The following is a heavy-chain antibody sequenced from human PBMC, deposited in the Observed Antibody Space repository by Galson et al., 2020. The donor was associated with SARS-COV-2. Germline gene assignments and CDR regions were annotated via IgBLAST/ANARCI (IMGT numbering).Heavy chain of an antibody. V-gene: IGHV1-46*01. J-gene: IGHJ4*02. D-gene: IGHD4-4*01. CDR3: ARDSQGGNDYNYLLF. CDR2: INPSGGGT. Sequence: ASVTVSCKASGYTFPSYYLHWVRQAPGQGLEWMGIINPSGGGTTYAQKFQGRVTMTRDTSTSTVYMELSSLRSEDTAIYYCARDSQGGNDYNYLLFWGQGTLVTVSS. CDR1: GYTFPSYY.